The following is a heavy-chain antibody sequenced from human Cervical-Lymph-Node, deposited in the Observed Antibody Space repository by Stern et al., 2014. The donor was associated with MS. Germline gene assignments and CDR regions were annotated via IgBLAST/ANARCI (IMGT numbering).Heavy chain of an antibody. V-gene: IGHV3-74*01. CDR2: INSDGSST. CDR3: ARSVGSSSDYFDY. D-gene: IGHD6-6*01. CDR1: GITLSSYW. Sequence: EVQLVESGGGLVQPGGSLRLSCAASGITLSSYWMHWVRQAPGKGLGWVSRINSDGSSTSYVDSVKGRFTISRDNAKNTLYLQMNSLRAEDTAAYYCARSVGSSSDYFDYWGQGTLVTVSS. J-gene: IGHJ4*02.